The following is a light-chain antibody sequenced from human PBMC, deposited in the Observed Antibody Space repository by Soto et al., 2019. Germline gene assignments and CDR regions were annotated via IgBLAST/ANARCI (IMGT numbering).Light chain of an antibody. V-gene: IGKV3-20*01. J-gene: IGKJ2*01. CDR2: GAS. CDR3: QQYGSSPWMYT. CDR1: QSIDSRY. Sequence: EIVLTQSPGTLSLSPGERATLSCRASQSIDSRYLAWYQQKPGQAPRPLIYGASTRATGIPDRFSGSGSGTDFTLTISRLEPEDFAVYYCQQYGSSPWMYTFGQGTKLEIK.